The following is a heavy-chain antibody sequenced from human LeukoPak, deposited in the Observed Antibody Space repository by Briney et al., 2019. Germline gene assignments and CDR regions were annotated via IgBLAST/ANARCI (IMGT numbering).Heavy chain of an antibody. Sequence: SETLSLTCTVSGGSISSYYWSWIRQPPGKGLEWIGYIYYSGSTNYNPSLKSRVTISVDTSKNQFSLKLSSVTAADTAVYYCASAQITYYYDSSGYYFDYWGQGTLVTVSS. CDR1: GGSISSYY. CDR3: ASAQITYYYDSSGYYFDY. D-gene: IGHD3-22*01. J-gene: IGHJ4*02. V-gene: IGHV4-59*01. CDR2: IYYSGST.